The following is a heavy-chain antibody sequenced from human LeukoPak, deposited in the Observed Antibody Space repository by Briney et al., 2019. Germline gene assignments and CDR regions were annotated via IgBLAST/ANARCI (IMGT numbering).Heavy chain of an antibody. CDR3: ARTVQLERPVPLRNYYYMDV. Sequence: PAGSLRLSCAASGFTFSSYSMNWVRQAPGKGLEWVSSISSSSSYIYYADSVKGRFTISRDNAKNTLYLQMNSLRAEDTAVYYCARTVQLERPVPLRNYYYMDVWGKGATVTISS. CDR2: ISSSSSYI. D-gene: IGHD1-1*01. V-gene: IGHV3-21*04. J-gene: IGHJ6*03. CDR1: GFTFSSYS.